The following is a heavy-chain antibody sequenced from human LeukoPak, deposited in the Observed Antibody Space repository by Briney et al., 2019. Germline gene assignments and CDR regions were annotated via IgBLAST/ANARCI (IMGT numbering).Heavy chain of an antibody. D-gene: IGHD6-13*01. CDR2: IRYDGSNK. Sequence: PGGSLRLSCAASGFTFSSYGMHWVRQAPGKGLEWVAFIRYDGSNKYYADSVKGRFTISRDNSKNTLYLQMNSLRAEDTAVYYCAKDRQQLASYYYYYYMDVWGKGTTVTISS. J-gene: IGHJ6*03. CDR3: AKDRQQLASYYYYYYMDV. V-gene: IGHV3-30*02. CDR1: GFTFSSYG.